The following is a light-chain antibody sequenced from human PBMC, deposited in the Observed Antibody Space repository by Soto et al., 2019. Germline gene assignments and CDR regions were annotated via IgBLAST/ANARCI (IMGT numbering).Light chain of an antibody. CDR2: STS. CDR3: LLYYGGARV. CDR1: TGAVTSGYY. V-gene: IGLV7-43*01. J-gene: IGLJ3*02. Sequence: QAVVTQEPSLTVSPGGTVTLPCASSTGAVTSGYYPNWFQQKPGQAPRALIDSTSNKHSWTPARFSGSLLGGKAALTLSGVQPEDEAEYYCLLYYGGARVFGGGTKLTVL.